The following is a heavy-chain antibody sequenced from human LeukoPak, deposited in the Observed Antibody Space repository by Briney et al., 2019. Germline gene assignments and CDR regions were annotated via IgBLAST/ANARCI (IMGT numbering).Heavy chain of an antibody. CDR2: INDDGRTT. CDR3: ARVEAAGTRYYYGMDV. CDR1: GFTFSYYW. V-gene: IGHV3-74*03. J-gene: IGHJ6*02. D-gene: IGHD6-13*01. Sequence: PGGSLRLSCAASGFTFSYYWMHWVRQAPGEGLVWVSRINDDGRTTTYADSVKGRFTISRDNAKNSLYLQMNSLRAEDTAVYYCARVEAAGTRYYYGMDVWGQGTTVTVSS.